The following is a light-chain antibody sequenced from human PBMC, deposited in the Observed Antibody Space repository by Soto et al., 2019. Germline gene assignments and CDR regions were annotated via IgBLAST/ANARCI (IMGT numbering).Light chain of an antibody. V-gene: IGKV3-20*01. Sequence: EIVLTQSPVTLSLSPGERATLSCRASRSFASSYLGWYQQKPGQAPRLLIYAASTRATGIPDRFSGSGSATDFTLTISRLEPEDSAVYYCQQYGSPPVTFGQGTKLEIK. CDR3: QQYGSPPVT. CDR1: RSFASSY. CDR2: AAS. J-gene: IGKJ2*01.